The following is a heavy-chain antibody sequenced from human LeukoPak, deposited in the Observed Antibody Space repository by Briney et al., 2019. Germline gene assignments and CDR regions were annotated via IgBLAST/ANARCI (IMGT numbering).Heavy chain of an antibody. CDR1: GYTFTSYG. D-gene: IGHD2-15*01. Sequence: GASVKVSSKASGYTFTSYGISWVRQAPGQGLEWMGWISAYNGNTNYAQKLQGRVTMTTDTSTSTAYMELRSLRSDDTAVYYCATSPGYCSGGSCYCGYWGQGTLVTVSS. CDR2: ISAYNGNT. V-gene: IGHV1-18*01. CDR3: ATSPGYCSGGSCYCGY. J-gene: IGHJ4*02.